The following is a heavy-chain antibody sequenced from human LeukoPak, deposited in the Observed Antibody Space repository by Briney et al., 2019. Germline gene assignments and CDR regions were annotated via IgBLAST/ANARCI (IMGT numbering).Heavy chain of an antibody. CDR2: IYYSGST. Sequence: SETLSLTCAVSGGSISSASNYWGWIRQPPGKGLEWIGTIYYSGSTYYNPSLKSRVTISIDTSKNQFSLRLSSVTVADTAVFYCARSTDGTTSSGWYVDYWGQGTLVTVSS. V-gene: IGHV4-39*01. J-gene: IGHJ4*02. D-gene: IGHD6-19*01. CDR3: ARSTDGTTSSGWYVDY. CDR1: GGSISSASNY.